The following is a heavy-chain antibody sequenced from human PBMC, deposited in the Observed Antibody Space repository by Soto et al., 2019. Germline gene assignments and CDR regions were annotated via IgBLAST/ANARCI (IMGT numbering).Heavy chain of an antibody. J-gene: IGHJ6*02. D-gene: IGHD2-21*01. CDR2: LSCDDDK. V-gene: IGHV2-5*02. Sequence: QVTWKESGPPLVKPTQTLTLTCTVSGLSLRTTGVGVGWVRQPPGKALEWFALLSCDDDKRYSPSLRSRLTILKDISEKQVVLTMTNMAPVDTATYYCVQSRCGGECLEIYSSHAYNGLDVWGQGPRVTVSS. CDR3: VQSRCGGECLEIYSSHAYNGLDV. CDR1: GLSLRTTGVG.